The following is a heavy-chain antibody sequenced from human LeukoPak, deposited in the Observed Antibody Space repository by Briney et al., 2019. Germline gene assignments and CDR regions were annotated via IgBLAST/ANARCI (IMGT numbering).Heavy chain of an antibody. CDR1: GGSISSYH. D-gene: IGHD5-18*01. J-gene: IGHJ4*02. CDR2: IYYSGST. Sequence: SETLSLTCTVSGGSISSYHWSWIRQPPGKGLEWIGYIYYSGSTNYNPSLKSRVTISVDTSKNQFSLKLSSVTAADTAVYYCARGPDSYGYWGYFDYWGQGTLVTVSS. V-gene: IGHV4-59*01. CDR3: ARGPDSYGYWGYFDY.